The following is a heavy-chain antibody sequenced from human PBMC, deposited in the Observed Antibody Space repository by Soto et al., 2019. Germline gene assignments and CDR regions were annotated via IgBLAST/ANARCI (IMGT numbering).Heavy chain of an antibody. CDR3: ARSGGGSCYSNIDC. CDR2: ISYDGSNL. D-gene: IGHD2-15*01. Sequence: QVQLVESGGGVVQPGRSLRLSCEASGFTFSSHAMHWARQAPGKGLEWVAVISYDGSNLYYADSVKGRFTISRDSFKNTLYLQMTSLRAEDTAVYYCARSGGGSCYSNIDCWGQGALVTVSS. J-gene: IGHJ4*02. CDR1: GFTFSSHA. V-gene: IGHV3-30-3*01.